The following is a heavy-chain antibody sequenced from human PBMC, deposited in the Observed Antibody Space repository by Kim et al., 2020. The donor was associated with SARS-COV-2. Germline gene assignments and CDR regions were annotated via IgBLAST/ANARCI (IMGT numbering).Heavy chain of an antibody. J-gene: IGHJ3*02. D-gene: IGHD2-2*01. Sequence: SETLSLTCAVYGGSFSGYYWSWIRQPPGKGLEWIGEINHSGSTNYNPSLKSRVTISVDTSKNQFSLKLSSVTAADTAVYYCARYGGAVLPGPDIWGQGTMVTVSS. CDR3: ARYGGAVLPGPDI. CDR1: GGSFSGYY. CDR2: INHSGST. V-gene: IGHV4-34*01.